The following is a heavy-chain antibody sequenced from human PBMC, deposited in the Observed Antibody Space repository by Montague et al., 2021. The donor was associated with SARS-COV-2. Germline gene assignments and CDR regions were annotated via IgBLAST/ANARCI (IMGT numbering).Heavy chain of an antibody. CDR3: ATSGAPNLGDS. D-gene: IGHD2-8*01. CDR2: IYPDGCT. CDR1: GFIVSNKY. Sequence: SLRLSCAASGFIVSNKYMSLFRQAAGKGLDWVSIIYPDGCTYYSDSLKGRFTISRDNSKNTLYLQMNDLEPEDTAVNYCATSGAPNLGDSWGQGTLVTVSS. J-gene: IGHJ5*01. V-gene: IGHV3-53*01.